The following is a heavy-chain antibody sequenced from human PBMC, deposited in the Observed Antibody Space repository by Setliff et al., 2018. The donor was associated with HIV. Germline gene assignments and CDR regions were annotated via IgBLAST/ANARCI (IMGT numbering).Heavy chain of an antibody. V-gene: IGHV4-30-4*01. CDR1: GASFVGDNH. Sequence: PSETLSLTCAVSGASFVGDNHWSWIRRTPERGLEWIAYFMYTDIHYVNYLNYRNPSLASRLSISVDKSKNQFSLTLSSVTAADTAVYYCARARSDWYNVRPYYFDLWGQGTPVTVSS. J-gene: IGHJ4*02. CDR3: ARARSDWYNVRPYYFDL. CDR2: FMYTDIHYVNYLN. D-gene: IGHD6-19*01.